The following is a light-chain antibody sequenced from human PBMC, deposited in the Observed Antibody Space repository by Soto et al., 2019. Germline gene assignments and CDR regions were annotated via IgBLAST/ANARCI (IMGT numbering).Light chain of an antibody. CDR2: AAS. CDR3: QQTSRTPKT. CDR1: RTIGNY. Sequence: DIQMTQSPSSLSASVGDRVSITCRASRTIGNYLNWYQQRPGKAPNLLISAASTLQSGVPSRFSGSGSGTDFTLTISSLQPEDFATYYCQQTSRTPKTFGQGTKVDIK. V-gene: IGKV1-39*01. J-gene: IGKJ1*01.